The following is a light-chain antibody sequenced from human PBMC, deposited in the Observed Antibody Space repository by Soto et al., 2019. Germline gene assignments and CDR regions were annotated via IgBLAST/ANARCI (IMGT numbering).Light chain of an antibody. Sequence: DIQMTQTPSSRAASVGDRVTITCRASQGIGNYLVWYQQKPGKPPKPLIYSASTLQWGVPSRFSGSGSGTHFTLTISSLQPVDVATYYCQKTNTAPLTFGGGTRVELK. V-gene: IGKV1-27*01. J-gene: IGKJ4*01. CDR1: QGIGNY. CDR3: QKTNTAPLT. CDR2: SAS.